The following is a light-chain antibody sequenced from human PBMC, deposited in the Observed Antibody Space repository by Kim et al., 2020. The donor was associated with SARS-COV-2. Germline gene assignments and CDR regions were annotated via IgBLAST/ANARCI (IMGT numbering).Light chain of an antibody. CDR3: HQRSNWSWT. J-gene: IGKJ1*01. CDR2: DAS. Sequence: EIVVTQSPATLSLSPGERATLSCRASQSVSSYLAWYQHKPGQAPRLLIYDASNRATGIPARFSGSGSGTDFTLTISSPEPEDSAVYYCHQRSNWSWTFGQGTKVDIK. CDR1: QSVSSY. V-gene: IGKV3-11*01.